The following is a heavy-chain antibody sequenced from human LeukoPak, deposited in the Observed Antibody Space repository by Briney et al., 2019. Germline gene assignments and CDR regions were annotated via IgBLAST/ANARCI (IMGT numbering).Heavy chain of an antibody. Sequence: SGTLSLTCAVSGGSISSSNWWSWVRQPPGKGLEWIGEIYHSGSTNYNPSLKSRVTISVDTSKNQFSLKLSSVTAADTAVYYCARHVFYDSSGYYYGYYFDYWGQGTLVTVSS. V-gene: IGHV4-4*02. J-gene: IGHJ4*02. CDR1: GGSISSSNW. D-gene: IGHD3-22*01. CDR3: ARHVFYDSSGYYYGYYFDY. CDR2: IYHSGST.